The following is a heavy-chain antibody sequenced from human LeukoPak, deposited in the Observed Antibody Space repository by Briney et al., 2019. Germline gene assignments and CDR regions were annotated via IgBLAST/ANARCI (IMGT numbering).Heavy chain of an antibody. CDR1: GFSFSNYA. CDR3: ARSGEMATIMGD. Sequence: GGSLRLSCAASGFSFSNYAMSWVRQAPGKGLEWVSGVTGSDSRTYYPGSVKGRFTISRENAKNSLYLQMNSLRAEDTAVYYCARSGEMATIMGDWGQGTLVTVSS. CDR2: VTGSDSRT. V-gene: IGHV3-23*01. J-gene: IGHJ4*02. D-gene: IGHD5-24*01.